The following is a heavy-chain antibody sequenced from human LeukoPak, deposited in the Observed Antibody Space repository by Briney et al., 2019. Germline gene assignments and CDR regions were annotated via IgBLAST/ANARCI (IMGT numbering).Heavy chain of an antibody. J-gene: IGHJ6*04. V-gene: IGHV4-4*02. CDR3: ARRFFMDV. Sequence: SGTLSLTCAVSGGSISSSNWWSWIRQPPGKGLEWIGEINHSGSTNYKPSLKSRVTISVDTSKNQFSLKLSSVTAADTAVYYCARRFFMDVWGKGTTVTVSS. CDR1: GGSISSSNW. CDR2: INHSGST.